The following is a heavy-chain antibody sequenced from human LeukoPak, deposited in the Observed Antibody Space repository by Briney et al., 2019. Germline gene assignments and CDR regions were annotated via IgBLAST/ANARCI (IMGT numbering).Heavy chain of an antibody. J-gene: IGHJ6*03. CDR2: IYHSGST. V-gene: IGHV4-30-2*01. D-gene: IGHD3-3*01. Sequence: PSETLSLTCTVSGGSISSGGYYWSWIRQPPGKGLEWIGYIYHSGSTYYNPSLKSRVTISVDRSKNQFSLKLSSVTAADTAVYYCARGGITIFGVVNPYYYYMDVWGKGTTVTVSS. CDR1: GGSISSGGYY. CDR3: ARGGITIFGVVNPYYYYMDV.